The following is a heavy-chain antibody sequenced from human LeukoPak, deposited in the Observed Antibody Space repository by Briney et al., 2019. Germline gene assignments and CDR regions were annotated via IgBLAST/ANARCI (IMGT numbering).Heavy chain of an antibody. Sequence: PSETLSLTCTVSGGSITSSSYYWSWIRQPPGKGLEWIGQINHSGSTNYSPSLKSRVTISVDTSKNQFSLKLSSVTAADTAVYYCARVSSRRLPPSHSYDRRNYFDYWGQGTLVTVSS. D-gene: IGHD3-22*01. CDR1: GGSITSSSYY. V-gene: IGHV4-39*07. CDR3: ARVSSRRLPPSHSYDRRNYFDY. CDR2: INHSGST. J-gene: IGHJ4*02.